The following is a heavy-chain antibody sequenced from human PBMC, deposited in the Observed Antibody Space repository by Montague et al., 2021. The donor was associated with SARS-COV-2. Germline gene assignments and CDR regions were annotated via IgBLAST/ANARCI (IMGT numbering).Heavy chain of an antibody. CDR1: GGSISSSSYY. V-gene: IGHV4-39*07. CDR2: IYYSGST. CDR3: ARVGRQQLVRLSGMDV. D-gene: IGHD6-13*01. Sequence: ETLSLTCTVAGGSISSSSYYWGWIRQPPGKGLEWIGSIYYSGSTXYNPSLKSRVTISVDTSKNQFSLKLSSVTAADTAVYYCARVGRQQLVRLSGMDVWGQGTTVTVSS. J-gene: IGHJ6*02.